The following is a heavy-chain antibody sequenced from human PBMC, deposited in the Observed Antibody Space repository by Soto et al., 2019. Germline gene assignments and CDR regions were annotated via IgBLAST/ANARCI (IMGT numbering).Heavy chain of an antibody. CDR2: ISSSSSYI. CDR1: GFTFSSYS. Sequence: EVQLVESGGGLVKPGGSLRLSCAASGFTFSSYSMNWVRQAPGKGLEWVSSISSSSSYIYYADSVKGRFTISRDNAKNSLYLPMNRLRAEDTAVYYCARGGGATTSRFDYWGQGTLVTVSS. D-gene: IGHD1-26*01. CDR3: ARGGGATTSRFDY. V-gene: IGHV3-21*01. J-gene: IGHJ4*02.